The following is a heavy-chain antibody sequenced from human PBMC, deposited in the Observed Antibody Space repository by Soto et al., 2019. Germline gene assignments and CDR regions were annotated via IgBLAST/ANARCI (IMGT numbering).Heavy chain of an antibody. CDR3: ARHGFGSLHGLVDV. V-gene: IGHV4-59*08. J-gene: IGHJ6*02. Sequence: QVQLQESGPGLVKPSETLSLTCTVSGGSITNYYCSWFRQPPGKGLEWIGYIQYNGYSAYNLSLKRRVTMSMETPKTQFSLMLESVTATDTAGYYCARHGFGSLHGLVDVWGQGTTVIVSS. CDR1: GGSITNYY. D-gene: IGHD3-10*01. CDR2: IQYNGYS.